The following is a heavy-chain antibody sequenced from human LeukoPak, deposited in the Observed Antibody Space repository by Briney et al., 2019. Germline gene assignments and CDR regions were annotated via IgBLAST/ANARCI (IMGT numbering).Heavy chain of an antibody. V-gene: IGHV3-15*01. CDR1: GFTFSNAW. D-gene: IGHD6-13*01. CDR2: IKSKTDGGTT. CDR3: TTQPYSSSWDY. Sequence: GGSLRLSCAASGFTFSNAWMSWVRQAPGKGLEWGGRIKSKTDGGTTDYAAPVKGRFTISRDDSKNTLYLQMNSLKTEDTAVYYCTTQPYSSSWDYWGQGTLVTVSS. J-gene: IGHJ4*02.